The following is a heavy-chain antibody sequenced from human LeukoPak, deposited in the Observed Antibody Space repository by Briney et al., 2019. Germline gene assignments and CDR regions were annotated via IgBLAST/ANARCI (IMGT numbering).Heavy chain of an antibody. Sequence: GGSLRLSCAASGFTFSSYWMSWVRQAPGKGLEWVANIKQDGSEENFVDSVKGRFTISRDNAKKSLYLQMNSLRAEDTAVHYCARGSSAGASLRHNYWGHGSLVTVSS. CDR3: ARGSSAGASLRHNY. D-gene: IGHD1-26*01. J-gene: IGHJ4*01. CDR2: IKQDGSEE. CDR1: GFTFSSYW. V-gene: IGHV3-7*01.